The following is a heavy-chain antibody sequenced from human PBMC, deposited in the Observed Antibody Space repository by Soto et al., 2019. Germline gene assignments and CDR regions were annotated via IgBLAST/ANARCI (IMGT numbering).Heavy chain of an antibody. J-gene: IGHJ5*02. V-gene: IGHV3-30-3*01. CDR2: ISYDGSNK. CDR1: GFTFSSYA. Sequence: QVQLVESGGGVVQPGRSLRLSCAASGFTFSSYAMHWVRQAPGKGLEWVAVISYDGSNKYYADSVKGRFTISRDNSKNTLYLQMNSLRAEDTAVYYCARDLEVAEFFPWGQGTLVTVSS. D-gene: IGHD6-19*01. CDR3: ARDLEVAEFFP.